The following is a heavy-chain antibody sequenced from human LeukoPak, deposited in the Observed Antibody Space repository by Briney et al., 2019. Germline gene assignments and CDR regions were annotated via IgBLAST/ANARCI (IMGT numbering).Heavy chain of an antibody. J-gene: IGHJ4*02. CDR3: ARVYFYDSSGYLDY. V-gene: IGHV1-2*02. CDR1: GYTFTGYD. D-gene: IGHD3-22*01. CDR2: INPNSGGT. Sequence: ASVKVSCKASGYTFTGYDMNWVRQAPGQGLEWMGWINPNSGGTNYAQKFQGRVTMTRDTSISTAYMELSRLRSDYTAVYYCARVYFYDSSGYLDYWGQGTLVTVSS.